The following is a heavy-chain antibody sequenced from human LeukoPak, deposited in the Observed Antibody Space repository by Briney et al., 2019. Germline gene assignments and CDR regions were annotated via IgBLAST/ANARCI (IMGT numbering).Heavy chain of an antibody. Sequence: PSETLSLTCTVSGGSISSSSYYWGWIRQPPGKGLEWIGSIYYSGSTYYNPSLKSRVTISVDTSKNQFSLKLSSVTAADTAVYYCARARFLDVWGKGTTVTVSS. CDR3: ARARFLDV. V-gene: IGHV4-39*07. D-gene: IGHD3-3*01. CDR2: IYYSGST. CDR1: GGSISSSSYY. J-gene: IGHJ6*04.